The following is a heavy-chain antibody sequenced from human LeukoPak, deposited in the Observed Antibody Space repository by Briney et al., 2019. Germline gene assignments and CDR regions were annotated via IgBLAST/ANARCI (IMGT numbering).Heavy chain of an antibody. Sequence: GGSLRLSCAASGFTFRNYAMHWVRQAPGKGLEWVAVISYDGSNKYYADSVKGRFAISRDDSKNTLYLQMNSLTAEDTAMYYCARLDIVLSWGQGALVTVSS. V-gene: IGHV3-30*09. J-gene: IGHJ5*02. D-gene: IGHD2-2*03. CDR1: GFTFRNYA. CDR3: ARLDIVLS. CDR2: ISYDGSNK.